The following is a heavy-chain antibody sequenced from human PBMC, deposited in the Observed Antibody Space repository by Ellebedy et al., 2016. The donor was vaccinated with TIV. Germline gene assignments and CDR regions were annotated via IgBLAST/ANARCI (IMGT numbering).Heavy chain of an antibody. J-gene: IGHJ4*02. V-gene: IGHV1-18*01. CDR2: ISAYNGNT. Sequence: AASVKVSCKASGYTFTSYGISWVRQAPGQGLEWMGWISAYNGNTNYAQKLQGRVTMTTDTSTSTAYMELRSLRSDDTAVYYCARTTYYYDSTDYFDYWGQGTLVTVSS. D-gene: IGHD3-22*01. CDR1: GYTFTSYG. CDR3: ARTTYYYDSTDYFDY.